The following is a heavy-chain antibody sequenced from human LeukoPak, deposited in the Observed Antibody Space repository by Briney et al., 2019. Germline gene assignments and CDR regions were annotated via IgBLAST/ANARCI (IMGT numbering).Heavy chain of an antibody. V-gene: IGHV4-59*08. CDR3: ARLWFGGGGPFDP. Sequence: SETLSLTCTVSGGSISSYYWSWIRQPPGKGLEWIGYIYYSGSTNYNPSLKSRVTISVVTSKNQFSLKLSSVTAADTAVYYCARLWFGGGGPFDPWGQGTLVTVSS. D-gene: IGHD3-10*01. J-gene: IGHJ5*02. CDR2: IYYSGST. CDR1: GGSISSYY.